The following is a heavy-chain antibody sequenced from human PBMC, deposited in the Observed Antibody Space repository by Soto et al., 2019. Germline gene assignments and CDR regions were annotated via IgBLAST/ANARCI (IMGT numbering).Heavy chain of an antibody. CDR2: IKSDGSST. J-gene: IGHJ4*02. CDR1: GFTFSTYW. V-gene: IGHV3-74*01. D-gene: IGHD3-10*01. CDR3: ARGYFGSGSNYNPFDS. Sequence: GGSLRLSCAASGFTFSTYWMHWVRQTPGKGLVWVSRIKSDGSSTSYADSVKGRFTISRDNDKSTLYLQMNSLSAEDTAVYYCARGYFGSGSNYNPFDSWGQGTQVTVSS.